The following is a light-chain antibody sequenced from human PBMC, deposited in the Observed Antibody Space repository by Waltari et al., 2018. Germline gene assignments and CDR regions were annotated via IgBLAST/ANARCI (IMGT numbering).Light chain of an antibody. Sequence: SALSQPPSLPVSPGQPPSITSSSDKPGDKFASWYRQKPRQSPLLVIYQDNKRPSGVPERFSGSNSGNTATLTISGPQAVDEADYYCQAWDSSTYVVFGGGTKLTVL. J-gene: IGLJ2*01. CDR3: QAWDSSTYVV. CDR2: QDN. V-gene: IGLV3-1*01. CDR1: KPGDKF.